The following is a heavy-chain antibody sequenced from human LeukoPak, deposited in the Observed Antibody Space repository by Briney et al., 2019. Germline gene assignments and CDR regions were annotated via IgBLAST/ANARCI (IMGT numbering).Heavy chain of an antibody. CDR3: ARDRGSSFDY. CDR1: GGSISSYY. CDR2: IYYSGST. V-gene: IGHV4-59*01. D-gene: IGHD6-13*01. Sequence: PSETLSLTCTVSGGSISSYYWSWIRQPPGKGLEWIGYIYYSGSTNYNPSLKSRVTISVDTPKNQFSLKLSSVTAAATAVYYCARDRGSSFDYWGQGTLVTVSS. J-gene: IGHJ4*02.